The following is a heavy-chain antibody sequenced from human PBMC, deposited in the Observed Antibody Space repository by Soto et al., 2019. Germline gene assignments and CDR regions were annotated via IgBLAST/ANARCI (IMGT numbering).Heavy chain of an antibody. J-gene: IGHJ3*02. Sequence: PSETLSLTCAVSGGSISSSNWWSRVRQPPGKGLEWIGEIYHSGSTNYNPSLKSRVTISVDKSKNQFSLKLSSVTAADTAVYYCARDGPPLTVTSGHAFDIWGQGTMVTVSS. CDR1: GGSISSSNW. CDR2: IYHSGST. D-gene: IGHD4-17*01. CDR3: ARDGPPLTVTSGHAFDI. V-gene: IGHV4-4*02.